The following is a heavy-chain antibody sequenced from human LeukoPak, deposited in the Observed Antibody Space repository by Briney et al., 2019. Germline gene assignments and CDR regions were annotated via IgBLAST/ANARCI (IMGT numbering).Heavy chain of an antibody. CDR3: AKVSIKGWLQLARGAFDI. CDR1: GFTFSSYG. Sequence: GGSLRLSCAASGFTFSSYGMHWVRQAPGKGLEWVAVISYDGSNKYYADSVKGRFTISRDNSKNTLYLQMNSLRAEDTAVYYCAKVSIKGWLQLARGAFDIWGQGTMVTVSS. CDR2: ISYDGSNK. V-gene: IGHV3-30*18. D-gene: IGHD5-24*01. J-gene: IGHJ3*02.